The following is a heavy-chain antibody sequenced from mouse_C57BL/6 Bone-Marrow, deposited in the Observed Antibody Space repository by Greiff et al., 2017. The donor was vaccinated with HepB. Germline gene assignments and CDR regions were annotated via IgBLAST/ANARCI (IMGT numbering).Heavy chain of an antibody. CDR1: GFTFSDFY. CDR2: SRNKANDYTT. D-gene: IGHD2-3*01. J-gene: IGHJ1*03. Sequence: EVNVVESGGGLVQSGRSLRLSCATSGFTFSDFYMEWVRQAPGKGLEWIAASRNKANDYTTEYSASVKGRFIVSRDTSQSILYLQMNALRAEDTAIYYCARTDGYYWYFDVWGTGTTVTVSS. V-gene: IGHV7-1*01. CDR3: ARTDGYYWYFDV.